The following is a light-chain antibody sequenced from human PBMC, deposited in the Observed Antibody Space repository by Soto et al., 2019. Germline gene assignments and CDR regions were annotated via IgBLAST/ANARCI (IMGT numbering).Light chain of an antibody. V-gene: IGKV3-15*01. CDR3: QQSINWPFT. CDR2: GAS. Sequence: EIVMTQSPATLSVSPGERATLSCRASQSVSSNLAWYQQKPGQAPRLLIYGASTRAPGIPARFSGSGSGTDFTLTISSLQSEDFAIYYCQQSINWPFTFGPGTKVAI. CDR1: QSVSSN. J-gene: IGKJ3*01.